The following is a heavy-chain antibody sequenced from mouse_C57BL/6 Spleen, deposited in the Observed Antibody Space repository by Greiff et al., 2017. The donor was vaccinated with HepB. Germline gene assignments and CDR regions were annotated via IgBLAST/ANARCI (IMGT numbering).Heavy chain of an antibody. CDR1: GYAFSSSW. Sequence: VQLQQSGPELVKPGASVKISCKASGYAFSSSWMNWVKQRPGKGLEWIGRIYPGDGDTNYNGKFKGKATLTADKSSSTAYMQLSSLTSEDSAVYFCVCPSYEYDGYFDVWGTGTTVTVSS. J-gene: IGHJ1*03. D-gene: IGHD2-4*01. CDR2: IYPGDGDT. CDR3: VCPSYEYDGYFDV. V-gene: IGHV1-82*01.